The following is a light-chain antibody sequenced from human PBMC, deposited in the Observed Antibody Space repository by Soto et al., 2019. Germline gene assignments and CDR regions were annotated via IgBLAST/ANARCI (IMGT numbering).Light chain of an antibody. Sequence: IPLTQSPSSLSASVGDRVTITCRTSQNVNRNLNWYQEQPGKAPKLLIYAASILQSGVPSRFSGSGSGTDFTLAISSLHPEDFTTYYCQQSYGIPQTFGPGTKVEIK. CDR3: QQSYGIPQT. CDR1: QNVNRN. J-gene: IGKJ1*01. V-gene: IGKV1-39*01. CDR2: AAS.